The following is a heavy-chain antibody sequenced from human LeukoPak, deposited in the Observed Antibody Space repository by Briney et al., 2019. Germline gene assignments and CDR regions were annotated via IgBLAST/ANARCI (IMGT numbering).Heavy chain of an antibody. CDR1: GFIFSDYY. J-gene: IGHJ4*02. V-gene: IGHV3-11*03. D-gene: IGHD2-21*01. Sequence: GGSLRLSCAASGFIFSDYYMTWIRQAPGKGLEWLSYISGSGSDTNYADSVKGRFTTSRDNAKNSLYLQMNSLRAEDTAVYYCAKRGDDPIRFDYWGQGTLVTVSS. CDR3: AKRGDDPIRFDY. CDR2: ISGSGSDT.